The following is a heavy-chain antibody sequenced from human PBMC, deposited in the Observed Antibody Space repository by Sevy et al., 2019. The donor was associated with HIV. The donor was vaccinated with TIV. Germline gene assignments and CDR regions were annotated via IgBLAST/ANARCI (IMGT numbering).Heavy chain of an antibody. J-gene: IGHJ4*02. CDR1: GFMFDAYA. CDR3: VKGMDSAGKYVNFDS. V-gene: IGHV3-9*01. CDR2: ISWNGENM. D-gene: IGHD3-22*01. Sequence: GRSLRLSCAVSGFMFDAYAMHWVRQSPGKGLEWVSSISWNGENMGYADFVKGRFTISRDNAKKSLYLQMNGLRVEDTALFYCVKGMDSAGKYVNFDSWGQGTLVTVSS.